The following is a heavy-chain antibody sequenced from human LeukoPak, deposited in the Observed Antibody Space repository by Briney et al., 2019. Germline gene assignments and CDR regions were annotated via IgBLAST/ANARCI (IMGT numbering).Heavy chain of an antibody. J-gene: IGHJ3*02. CDR1: GFTFSIYA. Sequence: PGGSLRLSCAASGFTFSIYAMSWVRQAPGKGLEWVSAISGSGGTAYYADSVKGRFTISRDNSKNTLYLQMNSLRAEDTAVYYCARAMIVVVPAASRDDAFDIWGQGTMVTVSS. CDR3: ARAMIVVVPAASRDDAFDI. D-gene: IGHD2-2*01. V-gene: IGHV3-23*01. CDR2: ISGSGGTA.